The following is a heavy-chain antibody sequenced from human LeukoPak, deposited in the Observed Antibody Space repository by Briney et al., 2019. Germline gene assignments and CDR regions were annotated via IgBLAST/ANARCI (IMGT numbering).Heavy chain of an antibody. Sequence: ASVKVSCKASGYTFTSNYIHWVRQAPGQGLEWMGMIYPRDGSTSYAQKFQGRVTVARDTSTSTVHMELSGLRSEDTAVYYCARDQEGFDYWGQGTPVTVSS. CDR1: GYTFTSNY. CDR2: IYPRDGST. J-gene: IGHJ4*02. V-gene: IGHV1-46*01. CDR3: ARDQEGFDY.